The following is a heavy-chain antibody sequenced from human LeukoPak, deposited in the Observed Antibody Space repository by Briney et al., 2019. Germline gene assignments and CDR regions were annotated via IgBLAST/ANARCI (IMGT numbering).Heavy chain of an antibody. V-gene: IGHV1-69*13. D-gene: IGHD2-15*01. CDR2: IIPVFGTA. Sequence: SVKVSCKASGGTFSSYAISWVRQAPGQGLEWMVGIIPVFGTANYAQKFQGRVTITADESTSTAYMEQSSLRSEDTAVYYCARDRVVGLGIDNAFDIWGHGTMVTVSS. CDR1: GGTFSSYA. CDR3: ARDRVVGLGIDNAFDI. J-gene: IGHJ3*02.